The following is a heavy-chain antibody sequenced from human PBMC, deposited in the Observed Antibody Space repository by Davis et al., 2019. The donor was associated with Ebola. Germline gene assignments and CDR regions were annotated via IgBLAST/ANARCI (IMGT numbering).Heavy chain of an antibody. CDR2: IESNIDGGRT. Sequence: PGGSLRLSCVASGFSFINAWMTWVRQAPGKGLEWLGRIESNIDGGRTDYAAPVKGRFTISRDDSKNTLYLQMNSLKAEDTAVYFCTTDFHPDELGFCTRTSCLNAFDIWGPGTVVTVSS. J-gene: IGHJ3*02. V-gene: IGHV3-15*04. D-gene: IGHD2-2*01. CDR3: TTDFHPDELGFCTRTSCLNAFDI. CDR1: GFSFINAW.